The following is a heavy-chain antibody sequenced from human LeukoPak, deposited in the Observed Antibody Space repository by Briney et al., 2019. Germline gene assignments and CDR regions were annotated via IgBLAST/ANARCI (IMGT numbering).Heavy chain of an antibody. D-gene: IGHD3-10*01. CDR2: ISGSGGDT. V-gene: IGHV3-23*01. CDR1: GFTFSSFV. Sequence: GGSLRLSCAASGFTFSSFVMSWFRQAPGKGLEWVSAISGSGGDTYYADSVKGRFTISRDNAKNTLYLQMNSLRADDTAVYYCAKGRSGTYYLHDYWGQGTLVTVSS. CDR3: AKGRSGTYYLHDY. J-gene: IGHJ4*02.